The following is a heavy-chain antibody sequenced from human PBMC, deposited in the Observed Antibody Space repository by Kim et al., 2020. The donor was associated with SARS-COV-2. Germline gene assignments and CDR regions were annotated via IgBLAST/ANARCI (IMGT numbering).Heavy chain of an antibody. CDR3: ARDLGRTNLLRWLQLGFGMDV. D-gene: IGHD5-12*01. CDR1: GYTFTSYY. CDR2: INPSGGST. J-gene: IGHJ6*02. Sequence: ASVKVSCKASGYTFTSYYMHWVRQAPGQGLEWMGIINPSGGSTSYAQKFQGRVTMTRDTSTSTVYMELSSLRSEDTAVYYCARDLGRTNLLRWLQLGFGMDVWGQGTTVTVSS. V-gene: IGHV1-46*01.